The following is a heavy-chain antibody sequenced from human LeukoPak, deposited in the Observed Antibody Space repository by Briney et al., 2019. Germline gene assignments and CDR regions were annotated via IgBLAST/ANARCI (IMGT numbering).Heavy chain of an antibody. CDR3: ARQYGDYALYFDY. J-gene: IGHJ4*02. V-gene: IGHV1-2*02. D-gene: IGHD4-17*01. Sequence: ASVKVSCTASGYTFTGYYLHWVRQAPGQGLEWMGWINPNSGDTNFAQKFQGSATMTSDTSISTAYMELSRLTSDDTAVYYCARQYGDYALYFDYWGQGALVTVSS. CDR2: INPNSGDT. CDR1: GYTFTGYY.